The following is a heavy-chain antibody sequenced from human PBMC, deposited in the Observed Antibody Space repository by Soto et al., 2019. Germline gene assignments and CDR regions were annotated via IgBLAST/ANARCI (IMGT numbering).Heavy chain of an antibody. J-gene: IGHJ6*02. CDR2: ISYTGSA. CDR1: GGSINYSY. CDR3: ARVNYGDYYYGMDV. Sequence: KPSETVSLTXTVSGGSINYSYWTWIRQPPGKGLEWIGYISYTGSANYNASLKSRLTISVDTSKNQFSLKLSSVTAADTALYYCARVNYGDYYYGMDVWGQGTTVTVSS. V-gene: IGHV4-59*01. D-gene: IGHD4-17*01.